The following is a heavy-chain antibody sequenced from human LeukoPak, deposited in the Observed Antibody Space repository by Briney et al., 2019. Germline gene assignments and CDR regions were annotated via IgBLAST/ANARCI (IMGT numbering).Heavy chain of an antibody. Sequence: GGSLRLSCAASGFTFSSYSMNWVRQAPGKGLEWVSSISSSSSYIYYADSVKGRFTISRDNAKNSLYLQMNSLRAEDTAVYYCARGVMVRDYSLGYWGQGTLVTVSS. CDR2: ISSSSSYI. D-gene: IGHD3-10*01. J-gene: IGHJ4*02. CDR3: ARGVMVRDYSLGY. CDR1: GFTFSSYS. V-gene: IGHV3-21*01.